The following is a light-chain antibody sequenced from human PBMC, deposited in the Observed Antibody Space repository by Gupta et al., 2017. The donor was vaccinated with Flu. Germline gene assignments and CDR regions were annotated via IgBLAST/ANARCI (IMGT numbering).Light chain of an antibody. CDR1: QRLVHSDGNTS. V-gene: IGKV2-30*02. CDR2: KVS. CDR3: RQASHWLHT. Sequence: VTLGQPASITCRYSQRLVHSDGNTSLNWFQQRPGQSPRRQIYKVSDRDSGVPDRFSGSGSGTDFTLKISSVKAEDVGVYYCRQASHWLHTFGEGTKMEIK. J-gene: IGKJ2*01.